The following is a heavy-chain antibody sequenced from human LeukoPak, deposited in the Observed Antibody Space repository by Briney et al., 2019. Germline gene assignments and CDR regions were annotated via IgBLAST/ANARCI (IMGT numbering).Heavy chain of an antibody. Sequence: GGSLRLSCSASGFTFNYYGMSWVRQAPGRGLEWVSAISGSGGSTYYADSVKGRFTISRDNSKNTLFLQMNSLRAEDTAVYYCAKFSIDIVVVPAAYFDYWGQGTLVSVSS. V-gene: IGHV3-23*01. CDR1: GFTFNYYG. CDR2: ISGSGGST. J-gene: IGHJ4*02. D-gene: IGHD2-15*01. CDR3: AKFSIDIVVVPAAYFDY.